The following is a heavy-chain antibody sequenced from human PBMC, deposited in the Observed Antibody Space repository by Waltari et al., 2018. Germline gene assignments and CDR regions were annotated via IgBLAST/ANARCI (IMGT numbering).Heavy chain of an antibody. J-gene: IGHJ4*02. CDR2: IDASGST. Sequence: QVQLQESGPGLVKPSETLSLTCAVSGYSISSGYYWGWIRQPPGKGLEWIGSIDASGSTYYNPSLKSRVTISVDTSKNQFSLKLSAVAAADTAVYYCATGVVVTASVDYWGQGTLVTVSS. CDR1: GYSISSGYY. V-gene: IGHV4-38-2*01. CDR3: ATGVVVTASVDY. D-gene: IGHD2-21*02.